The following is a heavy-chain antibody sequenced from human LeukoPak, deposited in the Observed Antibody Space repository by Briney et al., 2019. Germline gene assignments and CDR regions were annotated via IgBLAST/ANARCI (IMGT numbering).Heavy chain of an antibody. D-gene: IGHD3/OR15-3a*01. V-gene: IGHV3-74*01. CDR1: GMIFNNHW. J-gene: IGHJ6*03. CDR2: INKDGSST. Sequence: GGSLRLSCEASGMIFNNHWMHWIRQAPGKGLVWVARINKDGSSTTYSDSVMGRFTISRDNARNTLSLQMNSLRAEDTALYYCVRDVRGIGQDYYYMDVWGKGTTVTVSS. CDR3: VRDVRGIGQDYYYMDV.